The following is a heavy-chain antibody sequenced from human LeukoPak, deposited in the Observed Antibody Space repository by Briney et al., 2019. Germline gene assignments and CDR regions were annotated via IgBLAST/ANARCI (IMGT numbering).Heavy chain of an antibody. V-gene: IGHV3-21*06. D-gene: IGHD3-10*01. CDR3: ARDHGIPGSGSYKFDY. CDR1: GFTFSSYS. Sequence: GGSLRLSCAPSGFTFSSYSMNWVRQAPGQGLEWFSSISSASTYIYYADSVKGRFTISRDNAKNLLYLQMNSLRVEDTAVFYCARDHGIPGSGSYKFDYWGQGTLVTVSS. CDR2: ISSASTYI. J-gene: IGHJ4*02.